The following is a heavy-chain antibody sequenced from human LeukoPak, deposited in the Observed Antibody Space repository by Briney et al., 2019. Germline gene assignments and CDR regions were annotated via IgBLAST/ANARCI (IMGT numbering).Heavy chain of an antibody. J-gene: IGHJ2*01. CDR3: AKVGAMTAIPRFSWYFDL. Sequence: GGSLRLSCAASGFTFSSYAMSWVRQAPGKGLEWVSAISGSGGSTYYADSVKGRFTISRDNAKNSLYLQMNSLRAEDTAVYYCAKVGAMTAIPRFSWYFDLWGRGTLVTVSS. CDR1: GFTFSSYA. CDR2: ISGSGGST. D-gene: IGHD2-21*02. V-gene: IGHV3-23*01.